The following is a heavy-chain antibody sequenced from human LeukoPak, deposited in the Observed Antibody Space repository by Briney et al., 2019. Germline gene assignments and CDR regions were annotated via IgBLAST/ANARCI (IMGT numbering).Heavy chain of an antibody. CDR2: ISPSGGST. CDR1: GYTFTCNY. J-gene: IGHJ5*02. CDR3: ARDNSVRDEAWWFNP. V-gene: IGHV1-46*01. Sequence: ASVKVSCNAFGYTFTCNYMHWGRHAHGQGPGLMWVISPSGGSTTYAQKFQGRVTLTRDMSTSTDYLELSSLRSEDTAVYYCARDNSVRDEAWWFNPWGQGTLVTVSS. D-gene: IGHD5-24*01.